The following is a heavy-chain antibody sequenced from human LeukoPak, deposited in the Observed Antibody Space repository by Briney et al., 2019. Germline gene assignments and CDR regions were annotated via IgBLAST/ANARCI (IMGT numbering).Heavy chain of an antibody. V-gene: IGHV3-30-3*01. J-gene: IGHJ4*02. Sequence: GGSLRLSCAASGFTFSSYAMHWVRQAPGKGLEWVAVISYDGSNKYYADSVKGRFTISRDNSKNTLYLQMNSLRAEDTAVYYCARVEMATPHFDYWGQGTLVTVSS. CDR3: ARVEMATPHFDY. CDR1: GFTFSSYA. D-gene: IGHD5-24*01. CDR2: ISYDGSNK.